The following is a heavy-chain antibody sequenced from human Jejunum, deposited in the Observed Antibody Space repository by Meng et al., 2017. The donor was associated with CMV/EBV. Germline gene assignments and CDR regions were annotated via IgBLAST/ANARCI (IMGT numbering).Heavy chain of an antibody. CDR2: IRNSGAS. CDR1: GAISNYY. CDR3: ARSRVWGTYRPYYFDS. D-gene: IGHD3-16*02. Sequence: GAISNYYWRWIRRAPGKGLEWIGYIRNSGASNYNPSLKSRVTIIMDMSKDQFSLDLHSVTAADTAVYYCARSRVWGTYRPYYFDSWGQGTLVTVSS. V-gene: IGHV4-59*01. J-gene: IGHJ4*02.